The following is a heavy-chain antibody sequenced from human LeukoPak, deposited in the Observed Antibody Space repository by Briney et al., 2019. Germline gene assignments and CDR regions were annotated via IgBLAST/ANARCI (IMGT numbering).Heavy chain of an antibody. V-gene: IGHV4-59*01. Sequence: SETLSLTCNVSGGSIRGYYWSWIRQPPGKVLEWIGYIYSSGSTNYNPSLKSRVTMSGDTSTNQFSLKVSSVTAADTAVYYCARDGSGSPALRFQPWGQGTVVTVSS. CDR1: GGSIRGYY. CDR2: IYSSGST. D-gene: IGHD3-10*01. J-gene: IGHJ5*02. CDR3: ARDGSGSPALRFQP.